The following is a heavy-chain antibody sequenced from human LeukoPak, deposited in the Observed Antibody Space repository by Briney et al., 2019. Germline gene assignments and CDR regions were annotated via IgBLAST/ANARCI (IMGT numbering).Heavy chain of an antibody. CDR1: GFTFSSYS. V-gene: IGHV3-48*02. Sequence: GGSLRLSCAASGFTFSSYSMNWVRQAPGKGLEWVSYISSSSSSAIYYADSVKGRFTISRDNAKNSLYLQMNSLRDEDTAVYYCARVQYYYDSSGPPDYWGQGTLVTVSS. CDR3: ARVQYYYDSSGPPDY. J-gene: IGHJ4*02. D-gene: IGHD3-22*01. CDR2: ISSSSSSAI.